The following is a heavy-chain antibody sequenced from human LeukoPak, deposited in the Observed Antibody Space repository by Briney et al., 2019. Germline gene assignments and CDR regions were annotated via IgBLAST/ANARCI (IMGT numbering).Heavy chain of an antibody. V-gene: IGHV3-21*01. CDR2: ISSSSSYI. Sequence: GGSLRLSCAASVFTFSSYSMNWVRQAPGKGLEWVSSISSSSSYIYYADSVKRRFTISRDNAKNSLCLQMNSLRAEDTAVYYCARRAAAVSDYYYYGMDVWGQGTTVTASS. J-gene: IGHJ6*02. CDR3: ARRAAAVSDYYYYGMDV. D-gene: IGHD6-13*01. CDR1: VFTFSSYS.